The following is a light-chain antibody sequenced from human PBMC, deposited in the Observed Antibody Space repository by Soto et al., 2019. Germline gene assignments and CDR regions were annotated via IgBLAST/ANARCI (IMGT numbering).Light chain of an antibody. V-gene: IGKV3-20*01. CDR3: QQYGISPYT. J-gene: IGKJ2*01. CDR1: LRVSSSS. CDR2: GAS. Sequence: EIVLTQSPGTPSLSPGDRATLYCRAGLRVSSSSLAWSQQTPGQAPRLLLYGASSRATGNPDRFSSSGSGTDFTLTISRREPEDFAVYYCQQYGISPYTLGQGTQLAIK.